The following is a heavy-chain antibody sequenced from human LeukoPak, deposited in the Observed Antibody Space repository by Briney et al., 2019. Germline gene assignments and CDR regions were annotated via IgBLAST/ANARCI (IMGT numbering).Heavy chain of an antibody. CDR1: GYSISSGYY. D-gene: IGHD3-9*01. Sequence: SETLSLTCTVSGYSISSGYYWGWIRQPPGKGLGWIGSINHSGSTYYNPSLKSRVTLSVDTSKNQFSLRLSSVTAADTAVYYCARDRYYDILTGYFGVDAFDDWGQGTMVTVSS. CDR3: ARDRYYDILTGYFGVDAFDD. J-gene: IGHJ3*01. V-gene: IGHV4-38-2*02. CDR2: INHSGST.